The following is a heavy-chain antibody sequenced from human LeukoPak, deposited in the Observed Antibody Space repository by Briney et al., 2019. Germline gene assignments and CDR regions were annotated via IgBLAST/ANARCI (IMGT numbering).Heavy chain of an antibody. CDR3: ARDPYNSGCSYFDY. J-gene: IGHJ4*02. CDR1: GLTVSSNY. V-gene: IGHV3-53*01. Sequence: GGSLRLSCAVSGLTVSSNYMSWVRQAPGKGLEWVSAIYSGGSTFYADSVKGRFTISRDNSKNTLYLQMNSLRAEDTAVYYCARDPYNSGCSYFDYWGQGTLVTVSS. D-gene: IGHD3-10*01. CDR2: IYSGGST.